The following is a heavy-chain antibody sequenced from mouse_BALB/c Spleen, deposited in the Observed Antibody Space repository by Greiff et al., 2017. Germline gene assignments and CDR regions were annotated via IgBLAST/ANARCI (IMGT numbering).Heavy chain of an antibody. D-gene: IGHD2-4*01. CDR2: ISSGSSTI. Sequence: EVQRVESGGGLVQPGGSRKLSCAASGFTFSSFGMHWVRQAPEKGLEWVAYISSGSSTIYYADTVKGRFTISRDNPKNTLFLQMTSLRSEDTAMYYCARDYMITTFAYWGQGTLVTVSA. V-gene: IGHV5-17*02. CDR1: GFTFSSFG. J-gene: IGHJ3*01. CDR3: ARDYMITTFAY.